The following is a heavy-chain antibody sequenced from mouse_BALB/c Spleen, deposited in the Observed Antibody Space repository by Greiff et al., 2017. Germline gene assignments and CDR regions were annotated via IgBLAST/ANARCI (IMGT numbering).Heavy chain of an antibody. D-gene: IGHD3-1*01. CDR3: ARDSSGYYAMDY. CDR1: GFTFSDYY. J-gene: IGHJ4*01. V-gene: IGHV5-4*02. CDR2: ISDGGSYT. Sequence: EVQLQESGGGLVKPGGSLKLSCAASGFTFSDYYMYWVRQTPEKRLEWVATISDGGSYTYYPDSVKGRFTISRDNAKNNLYLQMSSLKSEDTAMYYCARDSSGYYAMDYWGQGTSVTVSS.